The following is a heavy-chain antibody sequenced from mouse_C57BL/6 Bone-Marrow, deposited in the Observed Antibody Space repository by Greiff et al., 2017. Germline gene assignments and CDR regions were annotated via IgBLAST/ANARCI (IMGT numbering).Heavy chain of an antibody. CDR2: INPSSGYT. CDR1: GYTFTGYT. Sequence: VKLMESGAELARPGASVKMSCKASGYTFTGYTMHWVKQRHGQGLEWIGYINPSSGYTKYNQKFKDKATLTADKSSSSAYMQLSSLTSEDSADYSSSRSGSVYWGQGTTLTVSS. V-gene: IGHV1-4*01. CDR3: SRSGSVY. J-gene: IGHJ2*01. D-gene: IGHD3-1*01.